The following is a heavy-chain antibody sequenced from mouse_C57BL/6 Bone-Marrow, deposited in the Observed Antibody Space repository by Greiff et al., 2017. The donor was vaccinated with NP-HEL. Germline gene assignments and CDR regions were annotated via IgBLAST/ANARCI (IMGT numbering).Heavy chain of an antibody. CDR1: GFTFSDYY. CDR2: ISNGGGST. CDR3: ARRPHYGRSYNYAMDY. V-gene: IGHV5-12*01. Sequence: EVQLVESGGGLVQPGGSLKLSCAASGFTFSDYYMYWVRQTPEKRLEWVAYISNGGGSTYYPDTVKGRFTISRDNAKNTLYLQMSRLKSEDTAMYYCARRPHYGRSYNYAMDYWGQGTSVTVSS. D-gene: IGHD1-1*01. J-gene: IGHJ4*01.